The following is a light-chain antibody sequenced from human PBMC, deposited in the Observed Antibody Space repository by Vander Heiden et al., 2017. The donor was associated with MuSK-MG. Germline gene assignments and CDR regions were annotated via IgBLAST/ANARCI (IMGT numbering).Light chain of an antibody. CDR3: NSRDSSGNYVV. CDR1: SLRSYY. J-gene: IGLJ2*01. Sequence: SSALTQYPAVSVALGQTVRITCQGDSLRSYYASWYQQKPGQAPVLVIYGKNNRPSGIPDRFSGSSSGNTASLTITGAQAEDEADYYCNSRDSSGNYVVFGGGTKLTVL. V-gene: IGLV3-19*01. CDR2: GKN.